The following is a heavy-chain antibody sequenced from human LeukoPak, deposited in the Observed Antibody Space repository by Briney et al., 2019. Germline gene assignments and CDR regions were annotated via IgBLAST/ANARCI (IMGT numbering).Heavy chain of an antibody. CDR2: IYYSGST. J-gene: IGHJ6*03. Sequence: PSETLSLTCTVSGGSISSYYWSWIRQPPGKGLEWIGYIYYSGSTNYNPSLKSRVTISVDTSKNQFPLKLSSVTAADTAVYYCARLEMARTYYYYYYMDVWGKGTTVTVSS. D-gene: IGHD5-24*01. CDR1: GGSISSYY. V-gene: IGHV4-59*01. CDR3: ARLEMARTYYYYYYMDV.